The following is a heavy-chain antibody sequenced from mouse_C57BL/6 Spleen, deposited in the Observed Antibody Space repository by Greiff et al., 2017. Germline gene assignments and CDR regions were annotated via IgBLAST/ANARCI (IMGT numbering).Heavy chain of an antibody. Sequence: EVQLVESGEGLVKPGGSLKLSCAASGFTFSSYAMSWVRQTPEKRLEWVAYISSGGDYIYYADTVKGRFTISRDNARNTLYLQMSSLKSEDTAMYYCTRDQDDGYPLDYWGQGTTLTVSS. CDR2: ISSGGDYI. CDR3: TRDQDDGYPLDY. D-gene: IGHD2-3*01. CDR1: GFTFSSYA. J-gene: IGHJ2*01. V-gene: IGHV5-9-1*02.